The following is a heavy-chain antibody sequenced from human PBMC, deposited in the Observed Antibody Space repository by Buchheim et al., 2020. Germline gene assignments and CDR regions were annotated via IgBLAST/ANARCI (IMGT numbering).Heavy chain of an antibody. CDR3: ARGWGFSSGWFDL. J-gene: IGHJ5*02. CDR1: DGSFDGYY. V-gene: IGHV4-34*01. Sequence: QVQLQQWGAGLLRPSETLALTCGVFDGSFDGYYWAWIRQSPGKGLEWIGEINHSGLTKDNPSLRSRLTLSVDTSKKQFSLRLTSVTAADTALYFCARGWGFSSGWFDLWGPGSL. D-gene: IGHD7-27*01. CDR2: INHSGLT.